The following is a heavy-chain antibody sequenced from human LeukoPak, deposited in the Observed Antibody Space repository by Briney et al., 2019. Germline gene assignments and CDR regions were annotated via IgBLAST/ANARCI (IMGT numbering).Heavy chain of an antibody. V-gene: IGHV3-30*18. J-gene: IGHJ4*02. CDR3: AKDHHYYDSSGTFDY. Sequence: PGGSLRLSCAASGFTFSSYGMHWVRQAPGKGLGWVAVISYDGSNKYYADSVKGRFTISRDNSKNTLYLQMNSLRAEDTAVYYCAKDHHYYDSSGTFDYWGQGTLVTVSS. D-gene: IGHD3-22*01. CDR2: ISYDGSNK. CDR1: GFTFSSYG.